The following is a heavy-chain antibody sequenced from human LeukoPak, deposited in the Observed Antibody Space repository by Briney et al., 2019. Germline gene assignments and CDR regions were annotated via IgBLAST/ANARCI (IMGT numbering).Heavy chain of an antibody. J-gene: IGHJ4*02. Sequence: ASVKVSCKTSGYTFINYVVHWVRQAPGQRLEWMGWINAANGDTKYSQEFQGRVTITRDTSASTVYTELSRLRFEETTVYYCTREDYWGQGTLVTVSS. CDR3: TREDY. V-gene: IGHV1-3*01. CDR2: INAANGDT. CDR1: GYTFINYV.